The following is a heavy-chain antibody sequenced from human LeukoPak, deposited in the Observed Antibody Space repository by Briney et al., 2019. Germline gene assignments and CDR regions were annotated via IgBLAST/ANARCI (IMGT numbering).Heavy chain of an antibody. Sequence: SETLSLTCAVYSGSFSGYYWSWIRQPAGQGLEWIGRIYSIGGTNYNPSLKSRITISVDTSKNQFSLNLSSVLAPDPAVYYCAREMAERYYDILTGYYTRDVFDIWGQGTMVTVSS. D-gene: IGHD3-9*01. CDR1: SGSFSGYY. J-gene: IGHJ3*02. CDR2: IYSIGGT. CDR3: AREMAERYYDILTGYYTRDVFDI. V-gene: IGHV4-4*07.